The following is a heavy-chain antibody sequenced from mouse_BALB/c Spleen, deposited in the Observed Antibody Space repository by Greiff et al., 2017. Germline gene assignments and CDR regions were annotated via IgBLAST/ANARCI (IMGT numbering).Heavy chain of an antibody. Sequence: VQLKESGPGLVKPSQSLSLTCTVTGYSITSDYAWNWIRQCPGNKLEWMGYISYSGSTSYNPSLKSRISITRDTSKNQFFLQLNSVTTEDTATYYCAGWLPLIMDYWGQGTSVTVSS. D-gene: IGHD2-3*01. CDR3: AGWLPLIMDY. J-gene: IGHJ4*01. V-gene: IGHV3-2*02. CDR1: GYSITSDYA. CDR2: ISYSGST.